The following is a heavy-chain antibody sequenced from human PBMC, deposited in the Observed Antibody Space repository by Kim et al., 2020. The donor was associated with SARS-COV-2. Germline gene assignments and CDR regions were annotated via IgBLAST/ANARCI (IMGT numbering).Heavy chain of an antibody. Sequence: DSVKGRFTISRDNSKNTLYLQMNSLRAEDTAVYYCAKGLGVAARFLYMDVWGKGTTVTVSS. CDR3: AKGLGVAARFLYMDV. J-gene: IGHJ6*03. V-gene: IGHV3-23*01. D-gene: IGHD6-6*01.